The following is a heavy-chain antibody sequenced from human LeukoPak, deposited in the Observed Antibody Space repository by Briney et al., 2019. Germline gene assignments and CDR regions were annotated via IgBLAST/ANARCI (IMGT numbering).Heavy chain of an antibody. Sequence: SSETPSLTCTVSGDSISTYYWSWIRQSPGKGLEWIGYIYHSGSTKYNPSLKSRVTISVDTSKKQFSLKLSSVTAADTAVYYCARDGYGGVDYWGQGTLVTVSS. CDR2: IYHSGST. V-gene: IGHV4-59*01. CDR3: ARDGYGGVDY. CDR1: GDSISTYY. D-gene: IGHD3-10*01. J-gene: IGHJ4*02.